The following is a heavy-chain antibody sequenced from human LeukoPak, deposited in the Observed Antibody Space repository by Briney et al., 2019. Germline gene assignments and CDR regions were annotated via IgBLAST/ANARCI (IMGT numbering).Heavy chain of an antibody. V-gene: IGHV4-34*01. CDR1: GGSFSGYY. D-gene: IGHD6-19*01. CDR2: INHTGST. CDR3: ARWPLAVAANYYFDY. J-gene: IGHJ4*02. Sequence: SETLSLTCAVYGGSFSGYYWTWIRQPPGKGLEWIGEINHTGSTNYNPPLKSRVTISVDTSRNQFSLKLSSVTAADTAVYYCARWPLAVAANYYFDYWGQGILVTVSS.